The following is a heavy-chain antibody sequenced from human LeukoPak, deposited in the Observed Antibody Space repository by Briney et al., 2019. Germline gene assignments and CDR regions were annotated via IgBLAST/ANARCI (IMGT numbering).Heavy chain of an antibody. Sequence: PGGSLRLSCAASGFTFSSYSMNGVRQAPGKGLEWVAFIRYDGSNKYYADSVKGRFTISRDNSKNTLYLQMNSLRAEDTAVYYCSASYYDSSGYYFDYWGQGTLVTVSS. V-gene: IGHV3-30*02. CDR1: GFTFSSYS. CDR2: IRYDGSNK. CDR3: SASYYDSSGYYFDY. D-gene: IGHD3-22*01. J-gene: IGHJ4*02.